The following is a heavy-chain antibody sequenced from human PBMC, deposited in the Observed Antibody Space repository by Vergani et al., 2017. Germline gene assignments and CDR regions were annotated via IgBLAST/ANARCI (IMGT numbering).Heavy chain of an antibody. CDR1: GGSISSGSYY. J-gene: IGHJ2*01. CDR3: ARIPVVVPAAMHVDL. V-gene: IGHV4-61*02. CDR2: IYTSGST. D-gene: IGHD2-2*01. Sequence: QLQLQESGSGLVKPSQTLSLTCTVSGGSISSGSYYWSWIRQPAGKGLEWIGRIYTSGSTNYNPSLKSRVTISVDTSKNQFSLKLSSVTAADTAVYYCARIPVVVPAAMHVDLWGRGILVTVSS.